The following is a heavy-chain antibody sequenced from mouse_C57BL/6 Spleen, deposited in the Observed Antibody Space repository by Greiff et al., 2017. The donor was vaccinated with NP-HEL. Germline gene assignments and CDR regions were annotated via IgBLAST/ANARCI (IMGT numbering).Heavy chain of an antibody. D-gene: IGHD3-3*01. CDR3: ARGGTDFDY. Sequence: EVQRVESAGGLVQPGSSMKLSCTASGFTFSDYYMAWVRQVPEKGLEWVANINYDGSSTYYLDSLKSRFIISRDNAKNILYLQMSSLKSEDTATYYCARGGTDFDYWGQGTTLTVSS. V-gene: IGHV5-16*01. J-gene: IGHJ2*01. CDR1: GFTFSDYY. CDR2: INYDGSST.